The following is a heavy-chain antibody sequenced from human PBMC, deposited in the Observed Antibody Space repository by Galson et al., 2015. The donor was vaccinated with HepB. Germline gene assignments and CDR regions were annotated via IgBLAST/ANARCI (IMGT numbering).Heavy chain of an antibody. Sequence: ETLSLTCAVYGGSFSGYYWSWIRQPPGKGLEWIGEINHSGSTNYSPSLKSRVTISVDTSKNQFSLKLSSVTAADTAVYYCARTATWDYFDYWGQGTLVTVSS. J-gene: IGHJ4*02. CDR3: ARTATWDYFDY. V-gene: IGHV4-34*01. D-gene: IGHD2-21*02. CDR2: INHSGST. CDR1: GGSFSGYY.